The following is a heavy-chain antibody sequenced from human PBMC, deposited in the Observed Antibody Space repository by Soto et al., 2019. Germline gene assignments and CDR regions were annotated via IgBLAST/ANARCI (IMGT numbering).Heavy chain of an antibody. D-gene: IGHD1-1*01. CDR1: GFTFSTYW. J-gene: IGHJ6*02. CDR3: VRDGYPAWVYGVEV. CDR2: MNSDGTTT. V-gene: IGHV3-74*01. Sequence: EVQLVESGGGLVQPGWSLRISCAASGFTFSTYWMHWVRQAPGKGLVWVSRMNSDGTTTNYADSVKGRFTISRDNARNTLDLQMNSLSAEDTAVYYCVRDGYPAWVYGVEVWVQGTTVTFSS.